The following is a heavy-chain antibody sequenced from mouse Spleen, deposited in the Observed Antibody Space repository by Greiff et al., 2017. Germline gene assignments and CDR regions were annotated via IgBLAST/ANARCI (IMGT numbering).Heavy chain of an antibody. CDR1: GYTFTSYW. Sequence: VQLQQPGAELVKPGASVKLSCKASGYTFTSYWMHWVKQRPGQGLEWIGEINPSNGRTNYNEKFKSKATLTVDKSSSTAYMQLSSLTSEDSAVYYCARWGDWYFDVWGAGTTVTVSS. CDR3: ARWGDWYFDV. CDR2: INPSNGRT. J-gene: IGHJ1*01. V-gene: IGHV1S81*02.